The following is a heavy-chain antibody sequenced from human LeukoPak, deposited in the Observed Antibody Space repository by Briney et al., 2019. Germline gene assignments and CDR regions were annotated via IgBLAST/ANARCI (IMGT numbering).Heavy chain of an antibody. J-gene: IGHJ4*02. D-gene: IGHD1-26*01. CDR3: ARVRPWELPDY. V-gene: IGHV3-74*01. CDR1: GFPFSSYP. CDR2: INSDGSST. Sequence: GGSLRLSCAGSGFPFSSYPISWVRQPPGKGLVWVSRINSDGSSTSYADSVKGRFTISRDNAKNTLYLQMNSLRAEDTAVYYCARVRPWELPDYWGQGTLVTVSS.